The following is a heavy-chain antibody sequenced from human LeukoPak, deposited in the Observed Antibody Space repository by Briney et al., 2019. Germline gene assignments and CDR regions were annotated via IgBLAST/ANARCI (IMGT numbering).Heavy chain of an antibody. CDR3: AGLHFAAAEEFDP. CDR2: IYSTSSDSV. V-gene: IGHV4-59*08. CDR1: GSSINGHY. Sequence: SETLSLTRTVSGSSINGHYWSWLRQPPGKGLEWIGYIYSTSSDSVLYNPFLKSRVTLSFDTFNNQLSLSLTSVTAADTAIYYCAGLHFAAAEEFDPWGQGTLVTVSS. D-gene: IGHD6-13*01. J-gene: IGHJ5*02.